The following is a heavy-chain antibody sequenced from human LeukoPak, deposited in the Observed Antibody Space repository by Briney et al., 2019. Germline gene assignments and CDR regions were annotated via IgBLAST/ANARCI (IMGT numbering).Heavy chain of an antibody. Sequence: GGSLRLSCAASGFTFSSYSMNWVRQAPGKGLEWVSYISSSSSYIYYADSVKGRFTISRDNAKNSLYLQMNSLRAEDTAVYYCTRHSRGSGSYFMVYYYMDVWGKGTTVTVSS. CDR3: TRHSRGSGSYFMVYYYMDV. J-gene: IGHJ6*03. D-gene: IGHD3-10*01. CDR1: GFTFSSYS. CDR2: ISSSSSYI. V-gene: IGHV3-21*01.